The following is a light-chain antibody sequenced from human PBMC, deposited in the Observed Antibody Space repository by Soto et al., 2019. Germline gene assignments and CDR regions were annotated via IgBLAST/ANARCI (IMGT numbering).Light chain of an antibody. Sequence: QSVRAQPPSASGTPGHRVTISCSGSSSNIESNTVTLYQQLPGTAPKLVIYSNYDRPSGVPDRFSGSTSGTSASLVIRGLQSEDEADYYCAAWDDILNGYVFGGGTKVTVL. CDR3: AAWDDILNGYV. CDR1: SSNIESNT. J-gene: IGLJ1*01. CDR2: SNY. V-gene: IGLV1-44*01.